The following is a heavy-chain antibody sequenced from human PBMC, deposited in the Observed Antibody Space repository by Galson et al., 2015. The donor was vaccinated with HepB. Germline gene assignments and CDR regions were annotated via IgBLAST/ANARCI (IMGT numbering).Heavy chain of an antibody. CDR3: AREHVRYFRQAEYYFDY. Sequence: SLRLSCAGSGFTFSSYWMHWVRQAPGKGLVWVSRINYDGSSTKYAESVKGRFTISRDNAKNTLYLQMNSLRAEDTAVYYCAREHVRYFRQAEYYFDYWGQGSLVTVSS. D-gene: IGHD2/OR15-2a*01. J-gene: IGHJ4*02. CDR2: INYDGSST. V-gene: IGHV3-74*01. CDR1: GFTFSSYW.